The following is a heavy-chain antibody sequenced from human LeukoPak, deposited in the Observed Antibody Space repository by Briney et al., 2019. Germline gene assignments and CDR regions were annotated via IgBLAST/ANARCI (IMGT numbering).Heavy chain of an antibody. CDR2: IYHSGST. J-gene: IGHJ5*02. V-gene: IGHV4-59*12. Sequence: SSETLSLTCTVSGGSISSYYWSWIRQPPGKGLEWIGYIYHSGSTYYNPSLKSRVTISVDRSKNQFSLKLSSVTAADTAVYYCAREGSNCSSTSCFPPWGQGTLVTVSS. CDR3: AREGSNCSSTSCFPP. CDR1: GGSISSYY. D-gene: IGHD2-2*01.